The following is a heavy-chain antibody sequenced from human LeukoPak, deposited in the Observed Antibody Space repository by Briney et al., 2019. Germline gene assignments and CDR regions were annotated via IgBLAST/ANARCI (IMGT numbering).Heavy chain of an antibody. CDR2: ISSSSSYI. D-gene: IGHD2-15*01. CDR3: ARDDSGVVVVAAEPNYYYYGMDV. CDR1: GFTFSSYS. V-gene: IGHV3-21*01. J-gene: IGHJ6*02. Sequence: GGSLRLSCAASGFTFSSYSMNWVRQAPGKGLEWVSSISSSSSYIYYADSVKGRFTISGDNAKNSLYLQMNSLRAEDTAVYYCARDDSGVVVVAAEPNYYYYGMDVWGQGTTVTVSS.